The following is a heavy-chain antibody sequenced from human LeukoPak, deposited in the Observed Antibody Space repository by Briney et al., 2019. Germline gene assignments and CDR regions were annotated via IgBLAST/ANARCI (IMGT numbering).Heavy chain of an antibody. CDR1: GGSISSSSYY. CDR2: IYYSGST. D-gene: IGHD6-19*01. Sequence: SETLSLTCTVSGGSISSSSYYWGWIRQPPGKGLEWIGSIYYSGSTYYNPSLKSRVTISVDKSKNQFSLKLSSVTAADTAVYYCARVGAVASRLEDYFDYWGQGTLVTVSS. CDR3: ARVGAVASRLEDYFDY. V-gene: IGHV4-39*07. J-gene: IGHJ4*02.